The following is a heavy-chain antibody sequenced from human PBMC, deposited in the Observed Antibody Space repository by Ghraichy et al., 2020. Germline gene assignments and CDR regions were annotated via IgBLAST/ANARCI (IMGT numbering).Heavy chain of an antibody. V-gene: IGHV4-34*01. CDR3: ASPVLRFLERYGMDV. J-gene: IGHJ6*02. CDR2: INHSGST. Sequence: SETLSLTCAVYGGSFSGYYWSWIRQPPGKGLEWIGEINHSGSTNYNPSLKSRVTISVDTSKNQFSLKLSSVTAADTAVYYCASPVLRFLERYGMDVWGQGTTVTVSS. D-gene: IGHD3-3*01. CDR1: GGSFSGYY.